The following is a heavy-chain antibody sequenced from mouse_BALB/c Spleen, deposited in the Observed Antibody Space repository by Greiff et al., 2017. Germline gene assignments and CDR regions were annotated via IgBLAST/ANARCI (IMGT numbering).Heavy chain of an antibody. CDR1: GYTFTSYT. V-gene: IGHV1-4*02. Sequence: VQLQQSGAELMKPGASVKISCKASGYTFTSYTMHWVKQRPGQGLEWIGYINPSSGYTEYNQKFKDKTTLTADKSSSTAYMQLSSLTSEDSAVYYCARSGFDYWGQGTTLTVSS. CDR2: INPSSGYT. CDR3: ARSGFDY. J-gene: IGHJ2*01.